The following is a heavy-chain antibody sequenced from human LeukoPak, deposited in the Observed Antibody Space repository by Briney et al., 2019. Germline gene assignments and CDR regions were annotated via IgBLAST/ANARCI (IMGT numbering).Heavy chain of an antibody. CDR3: ATPRGPTYYYDSSGPFDY. Sequence: GASVKVSCKASGYTFTSYGISWVRQAPGQGLEWMGWISAYNGNTNYAQKLQGRVTITADESTSTAYMELSSLRSEDTAVYYCATPRGPTYYYDSSGPFDYWGQGTLVTVSS. D-gene: IGHD3-22*01. V-gene: IGHV1-18*01. J-gene: IGHJ4*02. CDR2: ISAYNGNT. CDR1: GYTFTSYG.